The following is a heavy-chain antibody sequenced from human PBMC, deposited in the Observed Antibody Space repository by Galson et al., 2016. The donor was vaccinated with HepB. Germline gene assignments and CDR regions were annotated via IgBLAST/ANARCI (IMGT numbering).Heavy chain of an antibody. V-gene: IGHV3-23*01. CDR1: GFTFSNAW. CDR2: ISGSGGNR. D-gene: IGHD5-18*01. Sequence: SLRHSCAASGFTFSNAWMTWVRQAPGKGLEWVSAISGSGGNRYYADSVKGRFTIHRGNSKNTLYLQMNSLRAEDTAVYYCATPRGYSYGYWDDTTTDYGGQGTLVTVSS. CDR3: ATPRGYSYGYWDDTTTDY. J-gene: IGHJ4*02.